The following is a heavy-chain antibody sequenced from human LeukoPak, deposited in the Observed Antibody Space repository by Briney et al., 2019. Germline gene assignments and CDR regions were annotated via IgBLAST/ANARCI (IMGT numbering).Heavy chain of an antibody. D-gene: IGHD3-3*01. J-gene: IGHJ4*02. V-gene: IGHV4-30-4*01. CDR1: GGSISSGDYY. Sequence: KSSQTLSLTCTVSGGSISSGDYYWSWIRQPPGKGLEWIGYIYYSGSTYYNPSLKSRVTISVDTSKNQFSLKLGSVTAADTAVYYCARESWRPSYFDYWGQGTLVTVSS. CDR3: ARESWRPSYFDY. CDR2: IYYSGST.